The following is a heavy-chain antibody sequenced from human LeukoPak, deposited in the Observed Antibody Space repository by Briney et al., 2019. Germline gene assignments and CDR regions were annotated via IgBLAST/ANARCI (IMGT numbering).Heavy chain of an antibody. Sequence: ASVTVSCKTSGYSFTGYYMHWVRQAPGQGLEWMGWINPNSGDTKYAQKFQGRVTMTRDTSISTAYMELTRLRSDDTAVYYCARGGLRVMVYRLYYMDVWGKGTTVTVSS. J-gene: IGHJ6*03. CDR3: ARGGLRVMVYRLYYMDV. D-gene: IGHD2-8*01. CDR2: INPNSGDT. CDR1: GYSFTGYY. V-gene: IGHV1-2*02.